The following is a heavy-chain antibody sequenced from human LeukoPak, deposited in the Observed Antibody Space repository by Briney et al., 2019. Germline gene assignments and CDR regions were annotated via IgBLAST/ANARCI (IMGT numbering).Heavy chain of an antibody. CDR2: INHSGST. CDR3: ARGRYLAPRYYFYYYMDV. V-gene: IGHV4-34*01. Sequence: SETLSLTCAVYGDSFSDYYWSWIRQPPGKGLEWIGEINHSGSTNYNPSLKSRVTISVDTSKNQFSLKLSSVTAADTAVYYCARGRYLAPRYYFYYYMDVWGKGTTVTVSS. CDR1: GDSFSDYY. D-gene: IGHD3-9*01. J-gene: IGHJ6*03.